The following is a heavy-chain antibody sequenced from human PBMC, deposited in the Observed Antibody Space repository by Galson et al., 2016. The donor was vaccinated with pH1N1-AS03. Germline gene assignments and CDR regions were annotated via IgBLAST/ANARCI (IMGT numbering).Heavy chain of an antibody. D-gene: IGHD2-21*01. CDR2: IIPIFGTP. CDR3: ARVVIGVMPPYYYYYMDV. CDR1: GGTFSSYA. J-gene: IGHJ6*03. Sequence: SVKVSCKASGGTFSSYAISWVRQAPGQGLEWMGGIIPIFGTPNYAQKFQGRVTITTDESTSTAYMELSSLRSEDTAVYYCARVVIGVMPPYYYYYMDVWGKATTVTVSS. V-gene: IGHV1-69*05.